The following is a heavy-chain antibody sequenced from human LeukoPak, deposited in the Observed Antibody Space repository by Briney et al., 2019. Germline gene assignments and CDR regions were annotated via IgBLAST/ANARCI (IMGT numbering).Heavy chain of an antibody. J-gene: IGHJ6*03. CDR2: ITTSGSTI. D-gene: IGHD3-10*01. CDR1: GFTFSSYA. CDR3: ARARSLLFMDV. V-gene: IGHV3-48*03. Sequence: GGSLRLSCAASGFTFSSYAMSWVRQAPGKGLEWVSYITTSGSTIYYADSVKGRFTISRDNTKNALYLQMNSLRAEDTAVYYCARARSLLFMDVWGKGTTVTISS.